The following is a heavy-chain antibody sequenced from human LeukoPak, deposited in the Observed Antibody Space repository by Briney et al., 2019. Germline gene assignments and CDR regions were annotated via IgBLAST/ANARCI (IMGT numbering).Heavy chain of an antibody. CDR1: GYTLTELS. CDR2: FDPEDGET. Sequence: ASVKVSCKVSGYTLTELSMHWVRQAPGKGLEWMGGFDPEDGETIYAQKFQGRVTMTEDTSTDTAYMELSSLRSEDTAVYYCATVVDNWNDFDHWGQGTLVTVSS. V-gene: IGHV1-24*01. D-gene: IGHD1-1*01. J-gene: IGHJ4*02. CDR3: ATVVDNWNDFDH.